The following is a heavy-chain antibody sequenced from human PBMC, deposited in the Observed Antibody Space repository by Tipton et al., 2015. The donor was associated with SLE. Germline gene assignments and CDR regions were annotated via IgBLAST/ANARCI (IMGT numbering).Heavy chain of an antibody. Sequence: SLRLSCAASGFTFSSYAMSWVRQAPGKGLEWVSAISGSGGSTYYADSVKGRFTISRDNSKNTLYLQMNSLRAEDTAVYYCASGDCSSTSCYTYYYYYGMDVWGQGTTVTVSS. CDR1: GFTFSSYA. V-gene: IGHV3-23*01. CDR2: ISGSGGST. D-gene: IGHD2-2*02. CDR3: ASGDCSSTSCYTYYYYYGMDV. J-gene: IGHJ6*02.